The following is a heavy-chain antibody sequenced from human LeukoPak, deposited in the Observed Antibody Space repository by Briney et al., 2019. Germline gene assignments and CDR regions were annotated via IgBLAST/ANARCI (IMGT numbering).Heavy chain of an antibody. CDR3: ARDRTAAGTGWWFDP. CDR1: SGSISSGGYY. V-gene: IGHV4-31*03. J-gene: IGHJ5*02. D-gene: IGHD6-13*01. CDR2: IYYSGST. Sequence: LSLTCTVSSGSISSGGYYWSWIRQHPGKGLEWIGYIYYSGSTHYNPSLKSRVTISVDTSKNQISLNLSSVTAADTAVYYCARDRTAAGTGWWFDPWGQGTLVTVSS.